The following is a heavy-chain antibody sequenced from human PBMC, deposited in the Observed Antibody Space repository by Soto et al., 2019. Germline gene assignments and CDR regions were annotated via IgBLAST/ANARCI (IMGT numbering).Heavy chain of an antibody. CDR3: ARVGHYRNYYYYYMDV. CDR1: GFTFSSYG. V-gene: IGHV3-33*01. CDR2: IWYDGSNK. Sequence: PGGSLRLSCAASGFTFSSYGMHWVRQAPGKGLEWVAVIWYDGSNKYYADSVKGRFTISRDNSKNTLYLQMNSLRAEDTAVYYCARVGHYRNYYYYYMDVWGKGTTVTVSS. J-gene: IGHJ6*03. D-gene: IGHD4-4*01.